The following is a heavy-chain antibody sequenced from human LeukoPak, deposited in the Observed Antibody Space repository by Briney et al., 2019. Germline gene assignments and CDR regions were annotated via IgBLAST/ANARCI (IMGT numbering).Heavy chain of an antibody. CDR1: GGTFSSYA. CDR2: IIPIFGTA. Sequence: SVKVSCTASGGTFSSYAISWVRQAPGQGLGWMGGIIPIFGTANYAQKFQGRVTITADESTSTAYMELSSLRSEDTAVYYCARESCSGGSCYSAEAFDIWGQGTMVTVSS. D-gene: IGHD2-15*01. J-gene: IGHJ3*02. CDR3: ARESCSGGSCYSAEAFDI. V-gene: IGHV1-69*13.